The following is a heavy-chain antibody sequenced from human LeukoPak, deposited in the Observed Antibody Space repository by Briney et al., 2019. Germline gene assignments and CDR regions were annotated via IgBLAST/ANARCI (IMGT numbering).Heavy chain of an antibody. Sequence: SETLSLTCTVSGGSIRSYYWRWIRQPAGKGLEWIGRIYTSGSTNYNPSLKSRVTMSVDTSKNQFSLKLSSVTAADTAVYYCATGDYSGTKHDPIDMWGQGTMVTVSS. D-gene: IGHD3-10*01. CDR2: IYTSGST. CDR3: ATGDYSGTKHDPIDM. CDR1: GGSIRSYY. V-gene: IGHV4-4*07. J-gene: IGHJ3*02.